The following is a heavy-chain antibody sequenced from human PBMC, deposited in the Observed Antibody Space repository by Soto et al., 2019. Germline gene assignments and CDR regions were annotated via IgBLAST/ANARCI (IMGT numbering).Heavy chain of an antibody. CDR3: ARGPSSGWATYYYYGMDV. CDR2: INHSGST. D-gene: IGHD6-19*01. Sequence: PSETLSLTCAVYGGSFSGYYWSWIRQPPGKGLEWIGEINHSGSTNYNPSLKSRVTISVDTSKNQFSLKLSSVTAADTAVYYCARGPSSGWATYYYYGMDVWGQGTTVTV. CDR1: GGSFSGYY. V-gene: IGHV4-34*01. J-gene: IGHJ6*02.